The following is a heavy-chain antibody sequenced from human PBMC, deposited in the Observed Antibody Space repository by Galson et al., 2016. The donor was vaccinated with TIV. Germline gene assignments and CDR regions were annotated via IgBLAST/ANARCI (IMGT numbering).Heavy chain of an antibody. CDR3: AKDRLWEEWLEPLDL. CDR1: GITFTSYG. CDR2: MSHDGNKE. J-gene: IGHJ5*02. D-gene: IGHD6-19*01. Sequence: SLRLSCATSGITFTSYGIHWVRQAPGKGLEWLAVMSHDGNKENYADSVRGRFTMSRDVTKSTLDLQMGSLEVDNTAVYFCAKDRLWEEWLEPLDLWGQGTLVTVSS. V-gene: IGHV3-33*03.